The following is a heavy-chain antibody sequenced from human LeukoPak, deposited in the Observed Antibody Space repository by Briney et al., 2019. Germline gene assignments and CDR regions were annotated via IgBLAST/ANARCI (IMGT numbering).Heavy chain of an antibody. J-gene: IGHJ4*02. V-gene: IGHV3-23*01. CDR2: ISGSGGST. D-gene: IGHD3-22*01. CDR1: GFTFSSYG. CDR3: ANRGYDNPMDY. Sequence: PGGSLRLSCAASGFTFSSYGMHWVRQAPGKGLEWVSAISGSGGSTYYADSVKGRFTISRDNSKNTLYLQMNSLRAEDTAVYYCANRGYDNPMDYWGQGTLVTVSS.